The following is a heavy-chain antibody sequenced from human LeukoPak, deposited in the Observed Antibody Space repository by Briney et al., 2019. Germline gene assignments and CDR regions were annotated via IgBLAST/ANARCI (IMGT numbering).Heavy chain of an antibody. D-gene: IGHD1-7*01. CDR3: ARGNYGPNYYYGMDV. CDR2: IYYSGST. Sequence: SETLSLTCTVSGGSVSSSSYYWSWIRQPPGKGLEWVGYIYYSGSTNYNPSLKSRVTISVDTSKNQFSLKLSSVTAADTAVYYCARGNYGPNYYYGMDVWGQGTTVTVSS. J-gene: IGHJ6*02. V-gene: IGHV4-61*01. CDR1: GGSVSSSSYY.